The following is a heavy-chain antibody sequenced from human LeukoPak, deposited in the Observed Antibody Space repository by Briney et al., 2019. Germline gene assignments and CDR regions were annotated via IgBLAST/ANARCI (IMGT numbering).Heavy chain of an antibody. Sequence: GGSLRLSCAASGFTVSSNYMSWVRQAPGEGLEWVSVIYSGGSTYYADSVEGRFTISRDNSKNTLYLQMNSLRAEDTAVYYCAKDRPLNFWSGYFVDSYYYYMDVWVKGTTVTVSS. CDR3: AKDRPLNFWSGYFVDSYYYYMDV. V-gene: IGHV3-53*01. CDR1: GFTVSSNY. J-gene: IGHJ6*03. CDR2: IYSGGST. D-gene: IGHD3-3*01.